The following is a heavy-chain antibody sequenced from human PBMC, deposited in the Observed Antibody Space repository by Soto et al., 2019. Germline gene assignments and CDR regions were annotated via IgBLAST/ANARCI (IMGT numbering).Heavy chain of an antibody. CDR1: GYSISSGYY. D-gene: IGHD6-19*01. CDR2: MSHSGRT. V-gene: IGHV4-38-2*01. CDR3: AGYTDGWTNDY. Sequence: SETLSLTCAVSGYSISSGYYWGWIRQPPGEGLEWIGCMSHSGRTYNNPSLKSRVTISRDTSKNQFSLLLTSVTAADTAVYFCAGYTDGWTNDYWGQGTLVTVSS. J-gene: IGHJ4*02.